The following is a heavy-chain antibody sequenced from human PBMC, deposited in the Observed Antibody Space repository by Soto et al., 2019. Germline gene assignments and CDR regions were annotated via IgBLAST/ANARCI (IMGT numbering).Heavy chain of an antibody. D-gene: IGHD3-22*01. CDR3: AKDLVTMIVVVITLNY. Sequence: PGGSLRLSCAASGSTFSSYAMSWVRQAPGKGLEWVSAISGSGGSTYYADSVKGRFTISRDNSKNTLYLQMNSLRAEDTAVYYCAKDLVTMIVVVITLNYWGQGTLVTVSS. V-gene: IGHV3-23*01. CDR2: ISGSGGST. CDR1: GSTFSSYA. J-gene: IGHJ4*02.